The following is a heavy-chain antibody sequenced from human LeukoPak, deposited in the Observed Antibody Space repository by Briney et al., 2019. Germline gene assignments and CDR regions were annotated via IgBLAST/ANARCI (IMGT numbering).Heavy chain of an antibody. D-gene: IGHD6-13*01. CDR3: ARDQMISAAGLDY. CDR1: GFTFSTYS. V-gene: IGHV3-23*01. Sequence: PGGSLRLSCAASGFTFSTYSMSWVRQAPGKGLEWVSSITSSGGGTYYADSVKGRFTISRDNSKNTLYLQMNSLRAEDTAVYYCARDQMISAAGLDYWGQGTLVTVSS. J-gene: IGHJ4*02. CDR2: ITSSGGGT.